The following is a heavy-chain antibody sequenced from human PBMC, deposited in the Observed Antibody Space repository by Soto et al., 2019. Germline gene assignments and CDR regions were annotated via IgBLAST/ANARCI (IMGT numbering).Heavy chain of an antibody. CDR2: LYDVDGS. CDR3: ATWHAREHAYDV. D-gene: IGHD1-1*01. V-gene: IGHV3-53*01. J-gene: IGHJ3*01. Sequence: DVQLVEAGGGLIQPGESLRLSCAAFGLTISGKKYVAWVRQAPGKGLEWVSGLYDVDGSFYADSVRGRFTTSSDSSKTTVYLQMNGLRPDDTAVYYCATWHAREHAYDVWGQGTTVTVSS. CDR1: GLTISGKKY.